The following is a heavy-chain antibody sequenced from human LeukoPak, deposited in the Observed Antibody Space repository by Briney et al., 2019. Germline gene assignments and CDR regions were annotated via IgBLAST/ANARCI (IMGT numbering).Heavy chain of an antibody. CDR3: ARDPRGQQLVPLGMDV. D-gene: IGHD6-13*01. CDR1: GYTFTSYG. Sequence: GASVKVSCKASGYTFTSYGISWVRQAPGQGLEWMGWISAYNGNTNYAQKLQGRVTMTTDTSTSTAYMELRSLRSDDTAVYYCARDPRGQQLVPLGMDVWGKGATVTVSS. V-gene: IGHV1-18*04. J-gene: IGHJ6*04. CDR2: ISAYNGNT.